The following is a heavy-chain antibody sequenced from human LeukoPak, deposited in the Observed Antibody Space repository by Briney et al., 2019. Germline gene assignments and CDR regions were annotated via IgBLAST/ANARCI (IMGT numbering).Heavy chain of an antibody. V-gene: IGHV3-43*01. Sequence: PGGSLRLSCVASGFTFDKYTMHWVRQAPGKGLEWVSLITWDGVGTYYADSVKGRFTISRDNSKSSLYLQMNSLRTEDTALYYCVKDENDHDGFYFDYWGQGSLVTVSS. CDR1: GFTFDKYT. J-gene: IGHJ4*02. CDR2: ITWDGVGT. D-gene: IGHD5-24*01. CDR3: VKDENDHDGFYFDY.